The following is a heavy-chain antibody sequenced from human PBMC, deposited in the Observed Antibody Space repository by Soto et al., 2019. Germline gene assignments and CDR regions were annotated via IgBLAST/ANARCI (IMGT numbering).Heavy chain of an antibody. CDR2: IKSKTDGGTT. V-gene: IGHV3-15*07. CDR1: GFTFSNAW. J-gene: IGHJ3*02. CDR3: TTVDPYYYDSSGYYYLSRAFDI. D-gene: IGHD3-22*01. Sequence: GGSLRLSCAASGFTFSNAWMNWVRQAPGKGLEWVGRIKSKTDGGTTDYAAPVKGRFTISRDDSKNTLYLQMNSLKTEDTAVYYCTTVDPYYYDSSGYYYLSRAFDIWGQGTMVTVSS.